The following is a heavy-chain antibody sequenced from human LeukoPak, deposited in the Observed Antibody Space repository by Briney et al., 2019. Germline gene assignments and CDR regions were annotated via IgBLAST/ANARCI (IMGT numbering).Heavy chain of an antibody. Sequence: GGSLRLSCAASGFTFSSHGMHWVRQAPGKGLEWVAFIRNDGSDKYYADSVKGRFTISRDNSKNTLYLQMNSLRPEDTAVYYCVRDPTGWEGGDLWGQGTLVTVSS. CDR3: VRDPTGWEGGDL. CDR2: IRNDGSDK. V-gene: IGHV3-30*02. CDR1: GFTFSSHG. D-gene: IGHD1-14*01. J-gene: IGHJ5*02.